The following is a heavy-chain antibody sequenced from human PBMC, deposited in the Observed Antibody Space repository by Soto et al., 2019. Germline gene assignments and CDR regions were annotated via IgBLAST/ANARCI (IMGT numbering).Heavy chain of an antibody. CDR2: ISSSGSTI. V-gene: IGHV3-11*01. J-gene: IGHJ6*03. CDR3: ARDGRNSYYYYYMDV. Sequence: GGSLRLSCAASGFTFSDYYMSWIRQAPGKGLEWVSYISSSGSTIYYADSVKGRFTISRDNAKNSLYLQMNSLRAEDTAVYYCARDGRNSYYYYYMDVWGKGTTVTVSS. CDR1: GFTFSDYY. D-gene: IGHD1-7*01.